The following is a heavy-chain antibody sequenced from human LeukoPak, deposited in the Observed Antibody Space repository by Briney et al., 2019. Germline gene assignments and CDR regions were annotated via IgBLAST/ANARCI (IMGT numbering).Heavy chain of an antibody. V-gene: IGHV3-21*01. J-gene: IGHJ6*03. CDR1: GFTFSSYN. D-gene: IGHD1-26*01. Sequence: GGSLRLSCAASGFTFSSYNMNWVRQAPGKGLEWVSSITSSSTYVYYADSVKGRFTISRDNARNSLYLQMNSLRVEDTAVYYCARDPYSGNYGDYYYYYMDVWGKGTTVTISS. CDR2: ITSSSTYV. CDR3: ARDPYSGNYGDYYYYYMDV.